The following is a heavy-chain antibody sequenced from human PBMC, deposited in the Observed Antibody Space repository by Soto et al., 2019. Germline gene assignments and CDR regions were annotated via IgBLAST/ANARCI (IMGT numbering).Heavy chain of an antibody. D-gene: IGHD3-22*01. CDR3: AKDSYYYDTSAYWPDY. CDR1: GFSFSSHA. V-gene: IGHV3-23*04. CDR2: ISSSGGTT. Sequence: VQLVESGGGLVQPGGSLRLSCAASGFSFSSHAMSWVRQAPGKGLEWVSGISSSGGTTQYADSVKGRFTISRDNSKNTLYLQMNSLRAEDTAVYYCAKDSYYYDTSAYWPDYWGQGTLVTVSS. J-gene: IGHJ4*02.